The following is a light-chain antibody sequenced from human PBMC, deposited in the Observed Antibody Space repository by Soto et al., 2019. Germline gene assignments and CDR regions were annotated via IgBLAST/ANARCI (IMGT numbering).Light chain of an antibody. V-gene: IGKV3-20*01. CDR3: QQDGSSPPIT. CDR2: GAS. J-gene: IGKJ4*01. Sequence: EIVLTQSPGTLSLSPGERATLSCRASQSVSSSYLAWYQQKPGQAPRLLICGASSRATGIPDRFSGSGSGTDFTLTISRLEPEDFAVYYCQQDGSSPPITFGGGTKVEIK. CDR1: QSVSSSY.